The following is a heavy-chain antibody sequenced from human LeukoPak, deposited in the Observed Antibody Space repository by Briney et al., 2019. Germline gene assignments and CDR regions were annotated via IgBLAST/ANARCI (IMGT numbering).Heavy chain of an antibody. J-gene: IGHJ4*02. Sequence: GGSLRLSCAASGFTFSSYAMHWVRQAPGKGLEWVAVISYDGSNKYYADSVKGRFTISRDNSKNTLYLQMNSLRAEDTAVYCCARGRFYDILTGYNDYWGQGTLVTVSS. V-gene: IGHV3-30*04. CDR1: GFTFSSYA. CDR3: ARGRFYDILTGYNDY. CDR2: ISYDGSNK. D-gene: IGHD3-9*01.